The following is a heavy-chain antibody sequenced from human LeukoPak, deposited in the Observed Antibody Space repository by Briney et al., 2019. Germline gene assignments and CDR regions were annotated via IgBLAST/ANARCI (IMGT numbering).Heavy chain of an antibody. CDR2: ISSSGSTI. CDR1: GFTFSSYE. J-gene: IGHJ4*02. Sequence: GGSLRLSCAASGFTFSSYEMNWVRQAPGKGLEWVSYISSSGSTIYYADSVKGRFTISRDNAKNSLYLQMNSLRAEDTAVYYCANRGAGELESFWGQGTLVTVSS. V-gene: IGHV3-48*03. D-gene: IGHD3-10*01. CDR3: ANRGAGELESF.